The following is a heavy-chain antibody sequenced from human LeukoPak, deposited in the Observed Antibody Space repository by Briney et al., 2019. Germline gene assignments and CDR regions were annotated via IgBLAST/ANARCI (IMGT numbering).Heavy chain of an antibody. D-gene: IGHD6-13*01. V-gene: IGHV6-1*01. Sequence: SQTLSLTCAISGDTVSSHSAAWNWIRQSPASGLEWLGRTYYRAKWYNEYAASVKSRITINPDTSTNQFSLQLNSVTPEDTAVYYCAREAGSSWFFGRFDYWGQGALVTVSS. CDR3: AREAGSSWFFGRFDY. J-gene: IGHJ4*02. CDR2: TYYRAKWYN. CDR1: GDTVSSHSAA.